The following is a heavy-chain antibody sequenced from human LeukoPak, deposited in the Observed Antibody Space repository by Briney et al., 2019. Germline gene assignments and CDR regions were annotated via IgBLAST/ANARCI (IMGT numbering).Heavy chain of an antibody. Sequence: GGSLRLSCAVSGFTVSSNFMSWVRQATGKGLEWVSVLFSGGTPYYADSVKGRFTISRDKSKNTLFLQMNSLRVEDTAVYYCVRGTTVATLYSFDYWGQGTLVTVSS. CDR2: LFSGGTP. V-gene: IGHV3-53*01. D-gene: IGHD4-23*01. J-gene: IGHJ4*02. CDR3: VRGTTVATLYSFDY. CDR1: GFTVSSNF.